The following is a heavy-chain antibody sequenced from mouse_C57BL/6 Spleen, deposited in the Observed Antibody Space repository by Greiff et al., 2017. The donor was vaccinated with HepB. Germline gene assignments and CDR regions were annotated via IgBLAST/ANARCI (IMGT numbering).Heavy chain of an antibody. V-gene: IGHV1-80*01. CDR2: IYPGDGDT. D-gene: IGHD2-4*01. J-gene: IGHJ1*03. Sequence: VQLQESGAELVKPGASVKISCKASGYAFSSYWMNWVKQRPGKGLEWIGQIYPGDGDTNYNGKFKGKATLTADKSSSTAYMQLSSLTSEDSAVYFCAREVYYDYDVRYFDVWGTGTTVTVSS. CDR1: GYAFSSYW. CDR3: AREVYYDYDVRYFDV.